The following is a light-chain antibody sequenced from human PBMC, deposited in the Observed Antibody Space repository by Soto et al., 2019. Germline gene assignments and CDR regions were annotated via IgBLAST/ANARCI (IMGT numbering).Light chain of an antibody. CDR1: QSVSGSY. CDR2: GAS. V-gene: IGKV3-20*01. J-gene: IGKJ4*01. Sequence: EIVLTQSPGTLSLSPGERATLSCRASQSVSGSYLAWYQQKPGQAPRLLIYGASSRATGIPDRFSGSGSGTDFTLTISRLEPEDFAVYYCQQYGNSPLTFGGGTKVEI. CDR3: QQYGNSPLT.